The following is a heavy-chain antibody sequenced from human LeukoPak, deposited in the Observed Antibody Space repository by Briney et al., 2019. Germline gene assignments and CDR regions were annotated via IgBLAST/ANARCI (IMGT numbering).Heavy chain of an antibody. CDR2: IYSGGST. D-gene: IGHD3-10*01. CDR1: GFTFSSNY. V-gene: IGHV3-53*01. J-gene: IGHJ4*02. Sequence: GGSLRLSCAASGFTFSSNYMSWVRQAPGKGLEWVSVIYSGGSTYYADSVKGRFTISRDNSKSTLYIQMNSLRAEDTAVYYCARAKPKNMVRGLIMRRESRYYFDYWGQGTLVTVSS. CDR3: ARAKPKNMVRGLIMRRESRYYFDY.